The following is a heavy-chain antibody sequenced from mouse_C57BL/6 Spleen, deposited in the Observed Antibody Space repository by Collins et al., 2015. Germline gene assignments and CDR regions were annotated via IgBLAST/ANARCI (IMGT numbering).Heavy chain of an antibody. V-gene: IGHV1-52*01. J-gene: IGHJ3*01. CDR1: GYTFTSYW. D-gene: IGHD1-1*01. Sequence: GYTFTSYWMHWVKQRPIQGLEWIGNIDPSDSETHYNQKFKDKATLTVDKSSSTAYMQLSSLTSEDSAVYYCARRVYYYGSWAYWGQGTLVTVSA. CDR3: ARRVYYYGSWAY. CDR2: IDPSDSET.